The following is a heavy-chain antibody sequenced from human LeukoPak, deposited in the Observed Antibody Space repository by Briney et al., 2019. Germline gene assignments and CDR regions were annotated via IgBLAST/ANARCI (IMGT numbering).Heavy chain of an antibody. CDR3: ARGGKTFWYYYYGMDV. CDR2: INHSGST. V-gene: IGHV4-34*01. Sequence: SETLSLTCAVYGGSLSGYYWSWIRQPPGKGLEWIGEINHSGSTNYNPSLKSRVTISVDTSKNQFSLKLSSVTAADTAVYYCARGGKTFWYYYYGMDVWGKGTTVTVSS. D-gene: IGHD3-3*01. CDR1: GGSLSGYY. J-gene: IGHJ6*04.